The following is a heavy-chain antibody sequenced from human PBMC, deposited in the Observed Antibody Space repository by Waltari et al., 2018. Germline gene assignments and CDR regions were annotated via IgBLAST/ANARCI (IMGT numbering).Heavy chain of an antibody. CDR2: ISGSGGST. CDR1: GFTFSSYA. D-gene: IGHD2-21*01. Sequence: EVQLVESGGGLVQPGGSLRLSCAASGFTFSSYAMSWVRQAPGKGMEWVSAISGSGGSTYYADAVKGRFTISRDNSKNTLYLQMNSLRAEDTAVYYCAKETPRCGGDCYPPLFFDYWGQGTLVTVSS. V-gene: IGHV3-23*04. J-gene: IGHJ4*02. CDR3: AKETPRCGGDCYPPLFFDY.